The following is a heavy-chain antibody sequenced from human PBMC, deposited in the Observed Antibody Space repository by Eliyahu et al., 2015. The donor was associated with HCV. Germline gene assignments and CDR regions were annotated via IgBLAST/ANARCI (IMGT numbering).Heavy chain of an antibody. J-gene: IGHJ4*02. D-gene: IGHD3-22*01. V-gene: IGHV1-24*01. CDR3: ATGSPNSSGSPPSG. Sequence: QVQPVQSGAEVKKPGAXVKVXCKVSGYXLTELXMHWVRQAPGKGLEWMGGFDPEDGETIYAQKFQGRVTMTEDTSTDTAYMELSSLRSEDTAVYYCATGSPNSSGSPPSGWGQGTLVTVSS. CDR2: FDPEDGET. CDR1: GYXLTELX.